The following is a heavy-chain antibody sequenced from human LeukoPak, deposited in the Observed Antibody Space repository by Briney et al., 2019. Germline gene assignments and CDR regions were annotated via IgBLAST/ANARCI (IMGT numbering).Heavy chain of an antibody. V-gene: IGHV3-53*01. D-gene: IGHD6-19*01. CDR3: TKLKGWYGEGFFDY. CDR1: GFTVSSNY. Sequence: GGSLRLSCAASGFTVSSNYMSWVRQPAGKGLEWVSVLYSGGATFYADSVKGRFTISRDTSKNTLYLQMNDLRADDAAVYYCTKLKGWYGEGFFDYWGQGTLVTVSS. J-gene: IGHJ4*02. CDR2: LYSGGAT.